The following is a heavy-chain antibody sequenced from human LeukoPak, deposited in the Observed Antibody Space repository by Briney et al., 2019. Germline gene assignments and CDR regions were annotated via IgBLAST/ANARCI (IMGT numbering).Heavy chain of an antibody. J-gene: IGHJ4*02. Sequence: PGGSLRLSCAASGFTFSSYAMSWVRQAPGKGLEWVSAISGSGGSTYYADSVKGRFTISRDDSKNTLYPQMNSLRAEDTAVYYCAKDRGDGSGWYDYWGQGTQVTVSS. D-gene: IGHD6-19*01. CDR2: ISGSGGST. CDR3: AKDRGDGSGWYDY. CDR1: GFTFSSYA. V-gene: IGHV3-23*01.